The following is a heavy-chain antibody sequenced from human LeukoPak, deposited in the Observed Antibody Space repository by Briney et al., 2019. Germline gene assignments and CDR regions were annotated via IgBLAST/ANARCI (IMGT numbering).Heavy chain of an antibody. CDR3: ARGGSTVVVVAATDLHDAFDI. V-gene: IGHV3-30*03. Sequence: GGSLRLSCAASGFTFSSYGMHWVRQAPGKGLEWVAVISYDGSNKYYADSVKGRFTISRDNSKNTLYLQMNSLRAEDTAVYYCARGGSTVVVVAATDLHDAFDIWGQGTMVTVSS. CDR1: GFTFSSYG. CDR2: ISYDGSNK. D-gene: IGHD2-15*01. J-gene: IGHJ3*02.